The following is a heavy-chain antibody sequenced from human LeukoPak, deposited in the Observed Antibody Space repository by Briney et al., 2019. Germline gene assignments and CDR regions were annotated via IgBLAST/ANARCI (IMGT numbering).Heavy chain of an antibody. Sequence: ASVKVSCKASGYTFTSYYMHWVRQAPGQGLEWMGIINPSGGSTSYAQKFQGRVTMTRDTSTSTVYMELSSLRSEDTAVYYCARDRGIAVAGTGYWFDPWGQGTLVTVSS. CDR3: ARDRGIAVAGTGYWFDP. D-gene: IGHD6-19*01. CDR2: INPSGGST. CDR1: GYTFTSYY. J-gene: IGHJ5*02. V-gene: IGHV1-46*01.